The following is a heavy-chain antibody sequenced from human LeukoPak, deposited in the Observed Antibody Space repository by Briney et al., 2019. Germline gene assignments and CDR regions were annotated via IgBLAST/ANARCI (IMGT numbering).Heavy chain of an antibody. J-gene: IGHJ4*02. Sequence: GGSLRLSCAASGFTFSSYEMNWVRQAPGKGLEWVSYISSSGSTIYYADSVKGRFTISRDNAKNSLYLQMNSLRAEDTAVYYCAKSFGPVIAAAGTGADWGQGTLVTVSS. CDR3: AKSFGPVIAAAGTGAD. CDR1: GFTFSSYE. V-gene: IGHV3-48*03. CDR2: ISSSGSTI. D-gene: IGHD6-13*01.